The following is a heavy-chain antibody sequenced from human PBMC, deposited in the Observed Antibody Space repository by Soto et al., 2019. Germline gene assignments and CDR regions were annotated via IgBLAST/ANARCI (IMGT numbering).Heavy chain of an antibody. CDR2: VYTTGNA. J-gene: IGHJ5*02. CDR3: VRDRLNWFDP. Sequence: PSETLSLTCNVSGAAINVYYWSWLRQSAGRGLEWIGRVYTTGNANYNPSLRSRVSISVDTSKNQVSLKLTSATAADTAIYFCVRDRLNWFDPWGRGTLVPSPQ. CDR1: GAAINVYY. V-gene: IGHV4-4*07.